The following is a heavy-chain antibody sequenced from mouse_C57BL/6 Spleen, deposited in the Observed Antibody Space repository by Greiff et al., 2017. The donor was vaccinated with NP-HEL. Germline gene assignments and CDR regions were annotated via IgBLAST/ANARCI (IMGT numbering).Heavy chain of an antibody. CDR1: GYTFTSYG. J-gene: IGHJ2*01. D-gene: IGHD1-1*01. Sequence: VQLQQSGAELARPGASVKLSCKASGYTFTSYGISWVKQRTGQGLEWIGEIYPRSGNTYYNEKFKGKATLTADKSSSTAYMELRSLTSEDSAVYFGAREEDYYGSRTGYWGQGTTLTVSS. CDR3: AREEDYYGSRTGY. V-gene: IGHV1-81*01. CDR2: IYPRSGNT.